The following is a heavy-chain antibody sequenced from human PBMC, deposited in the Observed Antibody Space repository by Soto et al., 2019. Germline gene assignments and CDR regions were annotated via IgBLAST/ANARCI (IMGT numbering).Heavy chain of an antibody. CDR2: MNPKSGNT. V-gene: IGHV1-8*01. J-gene: IGHJ4*01. D-gene: IGHD6-6*01. CDR1: GYTFTSYD. Sequence: ASVKVSCKASGYTFTSYDINWVRQATGQGIEWMGWMNPKSGNTGYAQKFQGRVIMTRNTSISTAYMELRFLRFEFTVVYYCASHLKTGPRIAARPDGGNYWG. CDR3: ASHLKTGPRIAARPDGGNY.